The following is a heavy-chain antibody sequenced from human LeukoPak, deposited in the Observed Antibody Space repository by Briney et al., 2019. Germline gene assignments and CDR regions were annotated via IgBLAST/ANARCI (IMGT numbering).Heavy chain of an antibody. V-gene: IGHV1-2*02. D-gene: IGHD1-26*01. J-gene: IGHJ4*02. CDR1: GFTFTGYY. CDR2: INPNSGVT. CDR3: ARVWSYALH. Sequence: ASLKLSCKASGFTFTGYYMHWVRQAPGQGLEWMGWINPNSGVTNYAQKFQRRVTITRDTSISTAYMELSRLRSVDRAVYYCARVWSYALHWGERTLVTVSS.